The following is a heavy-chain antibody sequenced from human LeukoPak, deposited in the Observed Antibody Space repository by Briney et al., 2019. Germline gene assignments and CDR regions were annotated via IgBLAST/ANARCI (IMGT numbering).Heavy chain of an antibody. CDR3: ARELNYAGGAINWFDP. J-gene: IGHJ5*02. V-gene: IGHV3-30*02. CDR2: IRFDGSNK. D-gene: IGHD1-7*01. Sequence: PGGSLRLSCAASGFTFSSYAMHWVRQAPGKGLEWVAFIRFDGSNKFYADSVKGRFTISRDNAKNSLYLQMNSLRAEDTAVCYCARELNYAGGAINWFDPWGQGTLVTVSS. CDR1: GFTFSSYA.